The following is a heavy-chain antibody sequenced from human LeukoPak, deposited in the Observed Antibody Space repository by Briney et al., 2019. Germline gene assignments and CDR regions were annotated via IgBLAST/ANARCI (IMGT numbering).Heavy chain of an antibody. J-gene: IGHJ5*02. Sequence: SVKVSCKASGFTFTSSAMQWVRQARGQRLEWIGWIVVGSGNTNYAQKFQERVTITRDMPTGTAYMELSSLRSEDTAVYYCAADDAGHTPLGEPTGKFDPWGQGTLVTVSS. CDR1: GFTFTSSA. D-gene: IGHD1-14*01. V-gene: IGHV1-58*02. CDR3: AADDAGHTPLGEPTGKFDP. CDR2: IVVGSGNT.